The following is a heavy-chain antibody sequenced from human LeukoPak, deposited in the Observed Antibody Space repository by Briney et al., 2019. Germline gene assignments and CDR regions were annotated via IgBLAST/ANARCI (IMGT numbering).Heavy chain of an antibody. CDR2: ISSNGDTI. D-gene: IGHD2/OR15-2a*01. J-gene: IGHJ4*02. CDR3: AKAAPDTTYFDY. CDR1: GFTLRSYA. Sequence: GGSLRLSCGASGFTLRSYAMSWVRQAPGKGLEWVSAISSNGDTIYYADSVKGRFTTSRDNSKNTLYLQVNSLRAVDTAVYYCAKAAPDTTYFDYWGQGTLVTVSS. V-gene: IGHV3-23*01.